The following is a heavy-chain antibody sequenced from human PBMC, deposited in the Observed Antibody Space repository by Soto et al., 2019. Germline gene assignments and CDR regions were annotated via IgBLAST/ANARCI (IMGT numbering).Heavy chain of an antibody. CDR3: VRDGAYCTNGVCYTFDY. Sequence: ASVKVSCKASGYTFTSYAMHWVRQAPGQRLEWMGWINAGNGNTKYSQKFQGRVTITRDTSASTAYMELSSLRSEDTAVYYCVRDGAYCTNGVCYTFDYWGQGTLVTVSS. D-gene: IGHD2-8*01. V-gene: IGHV1-3*01. CDR2: INAGNGNT. CDR1: GYTFTSYA. J-gene: IGHJ4*02.